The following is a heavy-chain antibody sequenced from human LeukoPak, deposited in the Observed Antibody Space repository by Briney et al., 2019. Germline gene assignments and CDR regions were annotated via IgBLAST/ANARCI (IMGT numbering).Heavy chain of an antibody. CDR3: ARGLLGEGFDY. CDR1: GGSFSGYY. V-gene: IGHV4-34*01. J-gene: IGHJ4*02. D-gene: IGHD3-16*01. CDR2: INHSGST. Sequence: SETLSLTCAVYGGSFSGYYWSWIRQPPGKGLEWIWEINHSGSTNYNPSLKSRVTISVDTSKNQFSLKLSSVTAADTAVYYCARGLLGEGFDYWGQGTLVTVSS.